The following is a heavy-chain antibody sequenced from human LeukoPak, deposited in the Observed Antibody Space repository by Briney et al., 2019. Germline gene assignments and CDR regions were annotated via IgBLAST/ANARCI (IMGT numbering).Heavy chain of an antibody. CDR3: ARASYCSSTSCQVDY. D-gene: IGHD2-2*01. CDR2: IYTSGST. CDR1: GVSISSYY. V-gene: IGHV4-4*07. J-gene: IGHJ4*02. Sequence: SETLSLTCTVSGVSISSYYWTWIRQPAGKGLEWIGRIYTSGSTSYNPSLKSRVTMSVDTSKNQFSLRLSSVTAADTAVYYCARASYCSSTSCQVDYWGQGTPVTVSS.